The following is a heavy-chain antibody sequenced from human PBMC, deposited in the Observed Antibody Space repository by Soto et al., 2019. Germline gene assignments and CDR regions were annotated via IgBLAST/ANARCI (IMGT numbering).Heavy chain of an antibody. CDR3: ARWMPGVRGVTLSHYYYYGMDV. D-gene: IGHD3-10*01. CDR2: ISSSSSYT. J-gene: IGHJ6*02. V-gene: IGHV3-11*06. Sequence: VQLVESGGGLVKPGGSLRLSCAASGFTFSDYYMSWIRQAPGKGLEWVSYISSSSSYTNYADSVKGRFTISRDNAKNSLYLQMNSLRAEDTAVYYCARWMPGVRGVTLSHYYYYGMDVWGQGTTVTVSS. CDR1: GFTFSDYY.